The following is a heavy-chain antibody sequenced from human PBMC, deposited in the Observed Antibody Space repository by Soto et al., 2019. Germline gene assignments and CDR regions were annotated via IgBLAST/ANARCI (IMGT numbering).Heavy chain of an antibody. D-gene: IGHD3-16*02. CDR3: ARGSPVITFGGVIVQNAFDI. CDR2: ISAYNGNT. J-gene: IGHJ3*02. V-gene: IGHV1-18*01. CDR1: GYTFTSYG. Sequence: QVQLVQSGAEVKKPGASVKVSCKASGYTFTSYGINWVRQAPGQGLEWMGWISAYNGNTNYAQKLKGRVNMTTDPSTSTAYMELRSLRSDDTAVYYCARGSPVITFGGVIVQNAFDIRGQGTMVTVSS.